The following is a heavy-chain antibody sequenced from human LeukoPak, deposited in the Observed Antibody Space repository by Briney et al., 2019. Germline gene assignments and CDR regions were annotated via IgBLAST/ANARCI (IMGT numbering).Heavy chain of an antibody. Sequence: PGGSLRLSCAASGFIFSNYRMSWVRQAPGKGLEWVSYISGSSSTIYYADSVKGRFTISRDNAKNSLYLQMNSLRVEDTAVYYCARAQSFHDYSNDWGQGTLVTVSS. J-gene: IGHJ4*02. CDR1: GFIFSNYR. CDR2: ISGSSSTI. D-gene: IGHD4-11*01. V-gene: IGHV3-48*01. CDR3: ARAQSFHDYSND.